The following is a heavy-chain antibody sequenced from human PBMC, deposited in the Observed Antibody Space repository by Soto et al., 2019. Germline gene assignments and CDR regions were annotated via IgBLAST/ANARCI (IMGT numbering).Heavy chain of an antibody. V-gene: IGHV4-34*01. J-gene: IGHJ4*02. CDR3: ARKTISSPLFDY. D-gene: IGHD2-21*01. CDR1: GGSFSGYY. CDR2: INHSGST. Sequence: SETLSLTCAVYGGSFSGYYWSWIRQPPGKGLEWIGEINHSGSTNYNPSLKSRVTISVDTSKNQFSLKLSSVTAADTAVYYCARKTISSPLFDYWGQGTLVTVSS.